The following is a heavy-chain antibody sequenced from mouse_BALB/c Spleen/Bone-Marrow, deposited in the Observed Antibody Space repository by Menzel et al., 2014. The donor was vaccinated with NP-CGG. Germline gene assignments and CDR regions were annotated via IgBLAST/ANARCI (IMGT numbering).Heavy chain of an antibody. J-gene: IGHJ4*01. CDR2: ISYSGST. Sequence: EVQRVESGPGLVKPSQSLSLTCTVTGYSITSDYAWNWIRQFPGNKLEWMGYISYSGSTSYSPSLKSRISITRDTSKNQFFLQLNSVTTEDTATYYCARGGRYGSYAMDYWGQGTSVTVSS. CDR1: GYSITSDYA. CDR3: ARGGRYGSYAMDY. V-gene: IGHV3-2*02. D-gene: IGHD2-14*01.